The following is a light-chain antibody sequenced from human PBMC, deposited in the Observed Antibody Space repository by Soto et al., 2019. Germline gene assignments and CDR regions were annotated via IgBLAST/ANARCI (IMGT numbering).Light chain of an antibody. CDR3: QQYTSSWT. V-gene: IGKV4-1*01. CDR1: XXILYSSNNKNY. Sequence: DILMAQAPDSLXVXXVXXXXXXXXSXXXILYSSNNKNYLAWFQQRPGQPPRLLLYWASTRESGVSDRFNGSGSGTDFTLTISSLQAEDAAVYYCQQYTSSWTFGQGTKVDIK. CDR2: WAS. J-gene: IGKJ1*01.